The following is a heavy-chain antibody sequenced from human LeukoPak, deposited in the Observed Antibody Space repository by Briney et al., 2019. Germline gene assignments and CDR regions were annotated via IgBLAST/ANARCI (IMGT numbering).Heavy chain of an antibody. D-gene: IGHD4-11*01. CDR2: ISYDGSNK. V-gene: IGHV3-30*01. CDR1: GFTFSNAW. Sequence: GGSLRLSCAASGFTFSNAWMSWVRQAPGKGLEWVAVISYDGSNKYYADSVKGRFTISRDNSKNTLYLQMNSLRAEDTAVYYCARDQISTVTPLYYFDYWGQGTLVTVSS. J-gene: IGHJ4*02. CDR3: ARDQISTVTPLYYFDY.